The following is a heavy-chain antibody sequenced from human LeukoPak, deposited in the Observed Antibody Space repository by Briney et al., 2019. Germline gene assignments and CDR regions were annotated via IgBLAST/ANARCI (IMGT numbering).Heavy chain of an antibody. J-gene: IGHJ4*02. D-gene: IGHD4/OR15-4a*01. CDR2: INHSGST. V-gene: IGHV4-34*01. CDR3: ARASKRLGAGRLDY. CDR1: GGSFSGYS. Sequence: KPSETLSLTCAVYGGSFSGYSWSWIRQPPGKGLEWIGEINHSGSTNYNPSLKSRVTISVDTSKNQFSLKLSSVTAADTAVYYCARASKRLGAGRLDYWGQGTLVTVSS.